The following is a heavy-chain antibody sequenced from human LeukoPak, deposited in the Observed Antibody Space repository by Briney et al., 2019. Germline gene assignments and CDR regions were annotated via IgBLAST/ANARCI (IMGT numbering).Heavy chain of an antibody. Sequence: SETLSLTCTVSGGSISSYYWSWIRQPPGKGLEWIGYIYYSGSTNYNPSLKSRVTMSVDTSKNQFSLKLSSVTAADTAVYYCARDHGSGWPYYYYYMDVWGKGTTVTISS. D-gene: IGHD6-19*01. CDR2: IYYSGST. CDR3: ARDHGSGWPYYYYYMDV. CDR1: GGSISSYY. J-gene: IGHJ6*03. V-gene: IGHV4-59*12.